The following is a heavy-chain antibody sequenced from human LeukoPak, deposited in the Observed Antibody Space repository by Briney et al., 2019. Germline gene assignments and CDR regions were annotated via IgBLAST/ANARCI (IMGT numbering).Heavy chain of an antibody. D-gene: IGHD3-22*01. CDR1: GFTFGDYA. V-gene: IGHV3-49*03. J-gene: IGHJ4*02. CDR2: IRSKAYGGTT. Sequence: PGGSLRLSCTASGFTFGDYAMSWFRQAPGKGLEWVGFIRSKAYGGTTEYAASVKGRFTISRDDSKSIAYLQMNSLKTEDTAVYYCTRDGEFLRSAYDSWGQGTLVTVSS. CDR3: TRDGEFLRSAYDS.